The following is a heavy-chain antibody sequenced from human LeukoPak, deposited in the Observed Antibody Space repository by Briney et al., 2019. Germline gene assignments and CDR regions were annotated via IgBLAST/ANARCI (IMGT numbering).Heavy chain of an antibody. CDR3: ARGGDTAMVKAFDI. Sequence: SETLSLTCTVSGGSICSYYWSWIRQPAGKGLEWIGRIYTSGSTNYNPSLKSRVTMSVDTSKNQFSLKLSSVTAADTAVYYCARGGDTAMVKAFDIWGQGTMVTVSS. CDR1: GGSICSYY. CDR2: IYTSGST. J-gene: IGHJ3*02. D-gene: IGHD5-18*01. V-gene: IGHV4-4*07.